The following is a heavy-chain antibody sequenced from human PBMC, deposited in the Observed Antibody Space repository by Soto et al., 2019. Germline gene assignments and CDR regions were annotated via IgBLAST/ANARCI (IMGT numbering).Heavy chain of an antibody. CDR3: AREAVSHGRKGRYWFDP. Sequence: QLQLQESGSGLVKPSQTLSLTCAVSGGSISSGGYSWSWIRQPPGKGLEWIGYIYHSGSTYYNPSLKSRVTISVDRSKNQFSRKLSSVTAADTAVYYCAREAVSHGRKGRYWFDPWGQGTLVTVSS. D-gene: IGHD6-19*01. CDR2: IYHSGST. CDR1: GGSISSGGYS. V-gene: IGHV4-30-2*01. J-gene: IGHJ5*02.